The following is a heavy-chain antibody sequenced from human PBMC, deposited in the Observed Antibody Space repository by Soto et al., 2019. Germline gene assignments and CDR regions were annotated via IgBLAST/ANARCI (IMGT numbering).Heavy chain of an antibody. V-gene: IGHV3-23*01. D-gene: IGHD3-3*01. Sequence: GGSLRLSCAASGFTFSGYAMSWVRQAPGKGLEWVSAISGSGGSTYYADSVKGRFTISRDNSKNTLYLQMNSLRAEDTAVYYCAKATLYDFWSGHNWSYPCVPPTLVTVSS. CDR1: GFTFSGYA. CDR2: ISGSGGST. J-gene: IGHJ5*02. CDR3: AKATLYDFWSGHNWSYP.